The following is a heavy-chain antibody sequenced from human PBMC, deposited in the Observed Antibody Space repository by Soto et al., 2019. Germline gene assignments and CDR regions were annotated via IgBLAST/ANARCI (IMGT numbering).Heavy chain of an antibody. CDR1: GYTLTELS. D-gene: IGHD3-22*01. J-gene: IGHJ6*02. CDR3: AGITMIVVGAYGMDV. V-gene: IGHV1-24*01. Sequence: ASVKVSCKVSGYTLTELSMHWVRQAPGKGLEWMGGFDPEDAEIIYAQKFQGRVTMTEDTSTDTAYTELSSLRSEDTAVYYCAGITMIVVGAYGMDVWGQGTTVTVSS. CDR2: FDPEDAEI.